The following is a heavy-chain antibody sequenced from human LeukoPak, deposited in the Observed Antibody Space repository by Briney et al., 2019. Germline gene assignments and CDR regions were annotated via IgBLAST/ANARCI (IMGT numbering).Heavy chain of an antibody. CDR3: ARGLYSYTYYFDY. D-gene: IGHD5-18*01. CDR2: INHSGST. CDR1: GGSFSGYY. Sequence: SETLSLTCAVYGGSFSGYYWSWIRQPPGKGLEWIGEINHSGSTNYNPSLKSRVTISVDTSKNQFSLKLSSVTAADTAVYYCARGLYSYTYYFDYWGQGTLVTVSS. V-gene: IGHV4-34*01. J-gene: IGHJ4*02.